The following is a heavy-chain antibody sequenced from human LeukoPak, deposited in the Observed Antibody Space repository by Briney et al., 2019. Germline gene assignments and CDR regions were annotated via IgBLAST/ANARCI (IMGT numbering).Heavy chain of an antibody. CDR2: IYYSGST. CDR3: ANQNDFWTYFDY. V-gene: IGHV4-39*01. CDR1: GGSMSSSSYY. J-gene: IGHJ4*02. D-gene: IGHD3/OR15-3a*01. Sequence: SETLSLTCTVSGGSMSSSSYYWGWIRQPPGKGLEWIGSIYYSGSTYYNPSLKSRVAISVDTSKNQFSLKLSSVTAADTAVYYCANQNDFWTYFDYWGQGTLVTVSS.